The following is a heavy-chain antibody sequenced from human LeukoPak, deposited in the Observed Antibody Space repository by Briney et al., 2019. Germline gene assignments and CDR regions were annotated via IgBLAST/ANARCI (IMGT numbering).Heavy chain of an antibody. Sequence: MESGPTLVNPTQTLTLTCTFSGFSLSTSGVGVGWIRQPPGKALEWLALIYWNDDKPYNPSLKSRLTITKDTSKTQVVLTMTNVDPVDTATYYCAHTYYYDSNGRHYYFDYWGQGTLVTVSS. CDR2: IYWNDDK. CDR1: GFSLSTSGVG. V-gene: IGHV2-5*01. CDR3: AHTYYYDSNGRHYYFDY. D-gene: IGHD3-22*01. J-gene: IGHJ4*02.